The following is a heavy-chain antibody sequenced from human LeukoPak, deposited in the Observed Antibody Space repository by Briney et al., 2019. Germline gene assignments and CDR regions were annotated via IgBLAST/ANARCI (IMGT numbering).Heavy chain of an antibody. D-gene: IGHD2/OR15-2a*01. V-gene: IGHV3-30*04. CDR1: GFTFSSYA. Sequence: GRSLRLSCAASGFTFSSYAMHWVRQAPGKGLEWVAVISYDGSNKYYADSVKGRFTISRDNSKNTLYLQMNSLRAEDTAVYYRAREATLEGAFDIWGQGTMVTVSS. CDR2: ISYDGSNK. CDR3: AREATLEGAFDI. J-gene: IGHJ3*02.